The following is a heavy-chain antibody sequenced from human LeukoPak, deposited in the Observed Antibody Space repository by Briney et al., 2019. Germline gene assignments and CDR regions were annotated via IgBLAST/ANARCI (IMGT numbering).Heavy chain of an antibody. V-gene: IGHV3-15*01. D-gene: IGHD2-2*01. CDR3: TTDLVSGVLGLVVPAAIDY. CDR1: GFTFSSST. Sequence: GGSLRLSCAASGFTFSSSTMNWVRQAPGKGLEWVGRIKSKTDGGTTDYAAPVKGRFTISRDDSKNTLYLQMNSLKTEDTAVYYCTTDLVSGVLGLVVPAAIDYWGQGTLVTVSS. J-gene: IGHJ4*02. CDR2: IKSKTDGGTT.